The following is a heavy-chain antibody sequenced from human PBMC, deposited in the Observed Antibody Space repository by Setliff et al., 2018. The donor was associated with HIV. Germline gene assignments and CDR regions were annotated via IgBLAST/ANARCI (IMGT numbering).Heavy chain of an antibody. CDR1: GFTFNNYS. V-gene: IGHV3-21*01. D-gene: IGHD3-9*01. J-gene: IGHJ5*02. CDR3: ARDNGRYFDRGWFDP. Sequence: LRLSCAASGFTFNNYSMNWVRQAPGKGLEWVSSIGGSRNYIYYADSVKGRFTTSRDNAKNALYLQMNSLRAEDTAVYYCARDNGRYFDRGWFDPWGQGALVTVSS. CDR2: IGGSRNYI.